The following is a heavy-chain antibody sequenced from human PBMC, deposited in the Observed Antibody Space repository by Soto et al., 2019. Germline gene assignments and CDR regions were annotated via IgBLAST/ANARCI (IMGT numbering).Heavy chain of an antibody. D-gene: IGHD3-10*01. V-gene: IGHV4-59*01. J-gene: IGHJ3*02. CDR3: ARQLRGHDAFDI. CDR2: IYYSGST. Sequence: PSETLSLTCTVSGGSISSYYWSWIRQPPGKGLEWIGYIYYSGSTNYNPSLKSRVTISVDTSKNQFSLKLSSVTAADTAVYYCARQLRGHDAFDIWGQGTMVTV. CDR1: GGSISSYY.